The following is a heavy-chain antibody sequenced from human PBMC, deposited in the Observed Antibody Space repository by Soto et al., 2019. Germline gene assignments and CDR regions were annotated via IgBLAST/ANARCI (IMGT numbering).Heavy chain of an antibody. CDR2: IIPIFGTA. CDR1: GGTFSSYA. D-gene: IGHD5-12*01. J-gene: IGHJ6*02. CDR3: ASGEIVATPWLANLYSGMDV. Sequence: QVQLVQSGAEVKKPGSSVKVSCKASGGTFSSYAISVVRQAPGQGLEGMGGIIPIFGTAHYAQKFRGRVTITAHKATSTAHMELSSRRSEDTAVYYCASGEIVATPWLANLYSGMDVWGQGTTVTVSS. V-gene: IGHV1-69*06.